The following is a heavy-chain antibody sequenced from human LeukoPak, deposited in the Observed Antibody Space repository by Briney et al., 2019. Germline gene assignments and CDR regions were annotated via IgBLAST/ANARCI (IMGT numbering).Heavy chain of an antibody. CDR3: AREWGIVGPFRKRYFDY. D-gene: IGHD1-26*01. V-gene: IGHV3-30*03. J-gene: IGHJ4*02. CDR1: GFTFSSYG. CDR2: ISYDGSNK. Sequence: GGSLRLSCAASGFTFSSYGMHWVRQAPGKGLEWVAVISYDGSNKYYADSVKGRFTISRDNSKNTLYLQMNSLRAEDTAVYYCAREWGIVGPFRKRYFDYWGQGTLVTVSS.